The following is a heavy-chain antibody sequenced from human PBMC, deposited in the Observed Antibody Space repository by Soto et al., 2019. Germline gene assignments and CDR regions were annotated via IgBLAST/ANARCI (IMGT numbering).Heavy chain of an antibody. V-gene: IGHV2-5*02. J-gene: IGHJ4*02. Sequence: QITLNESGPTVVKPTETLTLTCTFSGFSLTTSGVGVGWVRQSPGKAPEWLAFIYWDDEKRYSTHLKRRLTITKETSKNQVVLTIASVDPADTATYYCAHRVLRAVFGLVTTTAIYFDFWGQGTPVVVSS. CDR1: GFSLTTSGVG. D-gene: IGHD3-3*01. CDR2: IYWDDEK. CDR3: AHRVLRAVFGLVTTTAIYFDF.